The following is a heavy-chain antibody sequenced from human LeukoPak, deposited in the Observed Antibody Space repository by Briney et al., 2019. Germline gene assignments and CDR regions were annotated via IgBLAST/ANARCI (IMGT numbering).Heavy chain of an antibody. V-gene: IGHV1-24*01. CDR3: AKEALAWYQIGVTGGPYNWFDP. D-gene: IGHD2-2*01. J-gene: IGHJ5*02. CDR2: FDPEDGET. Sequence: GASVKVSCKVSGYTLTELSMHWVRQAPGKGLEWMGGFDPEDGETIYAQKFQGRVTMTEDTSTDTAYMELSSLRAEDTAVYYCAKEALAWYQIGVTGGPYNWFDPWGQGTLVTVSS. CDR1: GYTLTELS.